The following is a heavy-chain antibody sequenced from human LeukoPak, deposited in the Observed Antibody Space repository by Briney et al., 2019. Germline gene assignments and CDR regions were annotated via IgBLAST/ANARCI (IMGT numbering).Heavy chain of an antibody. J-gene: IGHJ4*02. CDR2: INPSGGST. V-gene: IGHV1-46*01. CDR3: ARSASSSYWKY. D-gene: IGHD6-6*01. Sequence: ASVKVSCTASGYTFITYYLHWVRQAPGQGLEWMGIINPSGGSTNYAQTFQDRVTMTRDTSTSTVYMELSSLRSEDTAMYYCARSASSSYWKYWGQGTLVTVSS. CDR1: GYTFITYY.